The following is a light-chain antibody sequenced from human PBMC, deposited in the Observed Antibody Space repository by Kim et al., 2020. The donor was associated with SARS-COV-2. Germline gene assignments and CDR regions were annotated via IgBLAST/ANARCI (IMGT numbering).Light chain of an antibody. CDR2: EDN. J-gene: IGLJ3*02. CDR3: QSYDSSNHGV. CDR1: NGSIASNY. Sequence: KTVTSSCTRSNGSIASNYVQWYQQRPGSSPTTVIYEDNHRPSGVPDRFSGSIDSSSNSASLTISGLKTEDEADYYCQSYDSSNHGVFGGGTQLTVL. V-gene: IGLV6-57*01.